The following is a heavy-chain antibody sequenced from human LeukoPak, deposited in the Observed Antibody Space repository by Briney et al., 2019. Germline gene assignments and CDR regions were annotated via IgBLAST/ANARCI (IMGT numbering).Heavy chain of an antibody. J-gene: IGHJ4*02. D-gene: IGHD2-15*01. V-gene: IGHV3-11*04. Sequence: GGSLRLSCAASGSTFNDYYMSWIRQAPGKGLEWVSYISSSGSTIDYADSVKGRFTISRDNAKNSLYLQMNSLRAEDTAVYYCARVPLYCSGGSCYRIDYWGQGTLVTVSS. CDR1: GSTFNDYY. CDR3: ARVPLYCSGGSCYRIDY. CDR2: ISSSGSTI.